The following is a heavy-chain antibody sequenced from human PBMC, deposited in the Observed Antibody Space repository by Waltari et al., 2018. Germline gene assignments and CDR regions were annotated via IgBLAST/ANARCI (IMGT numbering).Heavy chain of an antibody. CDR1: GYSISSGYY. Sequence: QVQLQESGPGLVKPSETLSLTCAVSGYSISSGYYWGWIRQPPGKGLEWIGSIYHSGSTYYNPALKIRVTISVDTAKNQFSLKLSSVTAADTAVYYCARHPGSSNAFDIWGQGTMVTVSS. CDR3: ARHPGSSNAFDI. J-gene: IGHJ3*02. D-gene: IGHD3-10*01. CDR2: IYHSGST. V-gene: IGHV4-38-2*01.